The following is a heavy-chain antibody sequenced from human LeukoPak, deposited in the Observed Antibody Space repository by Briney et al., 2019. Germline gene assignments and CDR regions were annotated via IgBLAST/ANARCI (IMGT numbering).Heavy chain of an antibody. CDR3: ARDPFSTRGPLTDY. J-gene: IGHJ4*02. Sequence: QPGGSLRLSCGASGFTFTTHWIHWVRQAPGKGLVWVSRIKPDGSDTNYADSVKGRFTISRDNAKNSLYLQMNSLRAEDTAVYYCARDPFSTRGPLTDYWGQGTLVTVSS. V-gene: IGHV3-74*01. CDR2: IKPDGSDT. CDR1: GFTFTTHW. D-gene: IGHD2-2*01.